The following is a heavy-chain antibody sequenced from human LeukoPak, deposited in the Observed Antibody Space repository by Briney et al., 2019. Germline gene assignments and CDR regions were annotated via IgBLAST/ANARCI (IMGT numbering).Heavy chain of an antibody. CDR2: SYGCGGGR. V-gene: IGHV3-23*01. D-gene: IGHD2-8*01. Sequence: AGSLRLSCAASGVTFSNYAINWVRQGPGKGQERVSVSYGCGGGRNYEDSVKGRFTISRDNSENTEYLQMNSLRAEDTATDFCARDSPAVLIRLYFIQWGERTLLTVPS. CDR1: GVTFSNYA. CDR3: ARDSPAVLIRLYFIQ. J-gene: IGHJ4*02.